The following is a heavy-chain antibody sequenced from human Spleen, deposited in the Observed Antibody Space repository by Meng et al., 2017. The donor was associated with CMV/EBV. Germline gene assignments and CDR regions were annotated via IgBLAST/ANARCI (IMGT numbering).Heavy chain of an antibody. CDR3: ARGGYRSFYGMDV. CDR2: INPYNGNT. V-gene: IGHV1-18*01. CDR1: GYTFINYG. D-gene: IGHD5-24*01. Sequence: ASVKVSCKASGYTFINYGISWVRQAPGQGLEWMGWINPYNGNTDFAQKLQGRVRSTTDTSTSTAYMDLRSLRSDDTAVYFCARGGYRSFYGMDVWGQGTTVTVSS. J-gene: IGHJ6*02.